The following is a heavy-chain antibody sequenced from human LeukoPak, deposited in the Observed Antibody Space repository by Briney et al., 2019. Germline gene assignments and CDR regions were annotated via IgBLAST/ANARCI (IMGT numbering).Heavy chain of an antibody. CDR3: AKLNSYGDY. D-gene: IGHD5-18*01. CDR1: GFTFSRHG. J-gene: IGHJ4*02. V-gene: IGHV3-23*01. Sequence: GGSLRLSCAVSGFTFSRHGMSWVRQAPGKGLEWVSTISGSGDSTYYADSVKSRFTISRDNSKNMVFLQMDSLRVEDTAAYYCAKLNSYGDYWGQGTLVTISS. CDR2: ISGSGDST.